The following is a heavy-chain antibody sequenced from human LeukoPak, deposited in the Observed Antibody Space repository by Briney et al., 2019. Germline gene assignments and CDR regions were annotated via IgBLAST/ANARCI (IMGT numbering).Heavy chain of an antibody. J-gene: IGHJ5*02. CDR1: GGSISSSSYY. CDR3: ARDRGSGSYDNWFGP. CDR2: IYCSGST. Sequence: SETLSLTCTVSGGSISSSSYYWGWIRQPPGKGLEWIGSIYCSGSTYYNPSLKSRVTISVDTSKNQFSLKLSSVTAADTAVYYCARDRGSGSYDNWFGPWGQGTLVTVSS. V-gene: IGHV4-39*07. D-gene: IGHD1-26*01.